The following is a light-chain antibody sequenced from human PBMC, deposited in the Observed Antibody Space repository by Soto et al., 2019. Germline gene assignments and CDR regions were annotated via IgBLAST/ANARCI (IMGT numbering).Light chain of an antibody. J-gene: IGKJ4*01. CDR3: QQYNNWPLP. Sequence: EVVMTQSPATLSVSLGDRATLSCRASQSVSSYLTWYQQKPGQAPRFLVYAASTRATGVPARFSGSGSGTEFTLTISSLQSEDFAVYSCQQYNNWPLPFGGGTKVDIX. CDR2: AAS. CDR1: QSVSSY. V-gene: IGKV3-15*01.